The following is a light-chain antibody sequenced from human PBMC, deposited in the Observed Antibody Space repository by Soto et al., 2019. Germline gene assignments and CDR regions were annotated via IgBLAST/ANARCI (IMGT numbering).Light chain of an antibody. Sequence: DILLIQSPATLSSSVGDRITITCRASESIFKFLAWYQQRSGRAPNLLIYAASYLDKGVPSRFSGSGSGTDFALTIDSLQPNDCAAYFCQQYRYRSLTFGGGTKLDLK. J-gene: IGKJ4*02. CDR2: AAS. V-gene: IGKV1-5*01. CDR3: QQYRYRSLT. CDR1: ESIFKF.